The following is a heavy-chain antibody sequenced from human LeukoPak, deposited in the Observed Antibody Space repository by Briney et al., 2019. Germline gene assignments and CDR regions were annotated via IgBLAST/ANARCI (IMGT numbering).Heavy chain of an antibody. CDR3: ARSYGDYPFVGY. D-gene: IGHD4-17*01. Sequence: SETLSLTCTVSDGSISSSSYYWGWIRQPPGKGLEWIGSIYYSGSTYYNPSLKSRVTISVDTSKNQFSLKLSSVTAADTAVYYCARSYGDYPFVGYWGQGTLVTVSS. J-gene: IGHJ4*02. CDR1: DGSISSSSYY. CDR2: IYYSGST. V-gene: IGHV4-39*01.